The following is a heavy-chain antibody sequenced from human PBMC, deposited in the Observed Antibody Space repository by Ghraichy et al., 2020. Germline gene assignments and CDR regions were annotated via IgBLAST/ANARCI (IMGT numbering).Heavy chain of an antibody. Sequence: GGSLRLSCAASGFTFSDYYMSWIRQAPGKGLEWVSYISSSSSYTNYADSVKGRFTISRDNAKNSLYLQMNSLRAEDTAVYYCARAKFSVAVAGYFDYWGQGTLVTVSS. CDR1: GFTFSDYY. J-gene: IGHJ4*02. V-gene: IGHV3-11*06. CDR3: ARAKFSVAVAGYFDY. D-gene: IGHD6-19*01. CDR2: ISSSSSYT.